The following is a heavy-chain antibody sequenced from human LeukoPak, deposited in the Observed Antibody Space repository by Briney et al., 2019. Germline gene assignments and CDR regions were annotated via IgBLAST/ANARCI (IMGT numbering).Heavy chain of an antibody. CDR3: ARGEPDDPLWFGEPTKGYFDY. CDR2: IYYSGST. Sequence: PSETLSLTCTVSGYSISSGYYWGWIRQPPGKGLEWIGYIYYSGSTNYNPSLKSRVTISVDTSKNQFSLKLSSVTAADTAVYYCARGEPDDPLWFGEPTKGYFDYWGQGTLVTVSS. V-gene: IGHV4-38-2*02. CDR1: GYSISSGYY. D-gene: IGHD3-10*01. J-gene: IGHJ4*02.